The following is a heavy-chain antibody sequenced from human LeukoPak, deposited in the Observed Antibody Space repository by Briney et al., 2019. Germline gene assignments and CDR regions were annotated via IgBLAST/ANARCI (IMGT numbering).Heavy chain of an antibody. V-gene: IGHV4-34*01. CDR1: GGSISSYY. Sequence: SETLSLTCTVSGGSISSYYWSWIRQPAGKGLEWVGEINHSGSTNYNPSLRSRVTISVDTSKNQFSLKLSSVTAADTAVYYCARGDWGFPFDYWGQGTLVTVSS. D-gene: IGHD3-9*01. CDR3: ARGDWGFPFDY. J-gene: IGHJ4*02. CDR2: INHSGST.